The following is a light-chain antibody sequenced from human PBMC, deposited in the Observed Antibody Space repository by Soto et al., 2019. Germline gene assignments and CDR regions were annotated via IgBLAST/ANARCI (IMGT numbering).Light chain of an antibody. CDR1: QSVSSSY. CDR3: QQYGSSHWT. V-gene: IGKV3-20*01. CDR2: GAS. Sequence: EIVLTQSPGTLSLSPGERATLSCRASQSVSSSYLAWYQQKPGQAPRLLIYGASSRVTGIPDRFSGSGSGTDFTLTISRLEPEDFAVYYCQQYGSSHWTFGQGTKVEIK. J-gene: IGKJ1*01.